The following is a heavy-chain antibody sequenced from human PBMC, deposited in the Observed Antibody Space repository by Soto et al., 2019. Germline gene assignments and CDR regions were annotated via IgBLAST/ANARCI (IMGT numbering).Heavy chain of an antibody. CDR2: IIPIFTTT. D-gene: IGHD6-13*01. CDR1: GGTFSNHA. V-gene: IGHV1-69*12. Sequence: QVHLVQSGAEVKKPGSSVKVSCKASGGTFSNHAINWVRQAPGQGLEWMGRIIPIFTTTNYAQKFQGRVTINDDESTITADMELSSLKHDDTAVYYCAREVAADGTFREDVFDIWGQGTLVTVSS. J-gene: IGHJ3*02. CDR3: AREVAADGTFREDVFDI.